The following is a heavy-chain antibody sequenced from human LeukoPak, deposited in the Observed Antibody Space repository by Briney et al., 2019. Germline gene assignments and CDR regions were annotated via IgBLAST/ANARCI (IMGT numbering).Heavy chain of an antibody. J-gene: IGHJ4*02. CDR2: FFPGDSYT. CDR3: ARHAKAYGSSCDY. Sequence: GESLKISCKGSGYTFTTYWIAWVRQMPGKGLELMGIFFPGDSYTNYSPSFQGHVTISADKSFSTAYLQWTSLKASDTAMYYCARHAKAYGSSCDYWGQGTLVTVSS. V-gene: IGHV5-51*01. CDR1: GYTFTTYW. D-gene: IGHD6-13*01.